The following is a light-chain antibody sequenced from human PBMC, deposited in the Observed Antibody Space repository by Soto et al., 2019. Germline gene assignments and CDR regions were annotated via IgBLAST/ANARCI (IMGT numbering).Light chain of an antibody. CDR2: GAS. J-gene: IGKJ1*01. CDR1: QSVSSIS. CDR3: QQYGSSLWT. Sequence: EIVLTQSPGTLSLSPGERATLSCRASQSVSSISLAWYQQKPGQAPRLLMYGASSRATGIPDRFSGSGSGTDFTLTISRLEPEDSALYYCQQYGSSLWTFGQGTKVEIK. V-gene: IGKV3-20*01.